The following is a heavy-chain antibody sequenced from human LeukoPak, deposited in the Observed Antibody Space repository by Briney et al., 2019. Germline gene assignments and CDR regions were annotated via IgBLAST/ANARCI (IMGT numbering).Heavy chain of an antibody. CDR1: GGSISSYY. D-gene: IGHD6-6*01. CDR2: IYYSGST. J-gene: IGHJ4*02. V-gene: IGHV4-59*13. CDR3: ARGGYSSASGTDY. Sequence: PSETLSLTCTVAGGSISSYYWSWIRQPPGQGLEWIGYIYYSGSTNYNPSLKSRVTISVDTSKNQFSLKLSPVTAADTAVYYCARGGYSSASGTDYWGQGTLVTVSS.